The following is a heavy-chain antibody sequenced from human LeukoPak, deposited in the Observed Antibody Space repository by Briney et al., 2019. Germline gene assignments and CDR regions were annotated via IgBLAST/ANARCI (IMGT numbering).Heavy chain of an antibody. Sequence: GGSLRLSCAASGFTSSRYWMSWFRQAPGKGLEWVANINQDGSGKYYVDSVKGRFTVSRDNAEKSLYLQMNSLRAEDTAVYYCPAGQGAFDIWGQGTMVTVSS. V-gene: IGHV3-7*03. CDR2: INQDGSGK. CDR3: PAGQGAFDI. J-gene: IGHJ3*02. CDR1: GFTSSRYW.